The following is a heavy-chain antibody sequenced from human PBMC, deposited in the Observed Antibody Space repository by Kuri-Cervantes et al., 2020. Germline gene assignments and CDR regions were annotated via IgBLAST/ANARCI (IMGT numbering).Heavy chain of an antibody. J-gene: IGHJ6*02. CDR1: GGSISSSIYY. D-gene: IGHD1-1*01. V-gene: IGHV4-39*01. CDR3: AMERGGPRVYYYGMDV. CDR2: IYYSGST. Sequence: GSLRLSCTVSGGSISSSIYYWGWIRQPPGKGLEWIGSIYYSGSTYFNPSLKSRVTISVDTPKNQFSLKLSSVTAADTAVYYCAMERGGPRVYYYGMDVWGQGTAVTVSS.